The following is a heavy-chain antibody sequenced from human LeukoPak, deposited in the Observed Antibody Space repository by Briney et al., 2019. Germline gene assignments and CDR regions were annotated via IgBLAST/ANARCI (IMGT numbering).Heavy chain of an antibody. D-gene: IGHD2-2*01. J-gene: IGHJ3*02. CDR1: GGSISSSSYY. CDR3: ARCGYCSSTSCYLDAFDI. V-gene: IGHV4-39*01. CDR2: IYYSGST. Sequence: SETLSLTCTVSGGSISSSSYYWGWIRQPPGKGLEWIGSIYYSGSTYYNPSLKSRVNISVDTSKNQFSLKLSSVTAADTAVYYCARCGYCSSTSCYLDAFDIWGQGTMVTVSS.